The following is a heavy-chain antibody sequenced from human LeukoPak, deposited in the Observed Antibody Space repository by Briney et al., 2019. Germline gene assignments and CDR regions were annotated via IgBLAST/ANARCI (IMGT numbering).Heavy chain of an antibody. CDR1: GFTFSSYG. J-gene: IGHJ4*02. Sequence: GGSLRLSCAASGFTFSSYGMSWVRQAPGKGLEWVSAISGSGGSTYYADSVKGRFTISRDNSKNTLYLQMNSLRAEDTAVYYCAKDLGVGDGSTDNFDYWGQGTLVTVSS. CDR2: ISGSGGST. V-gene: IGHV3-23*01. D-gene: IGHD5-24*01. CDR3: AKDLGVGDGSTDNFDY.